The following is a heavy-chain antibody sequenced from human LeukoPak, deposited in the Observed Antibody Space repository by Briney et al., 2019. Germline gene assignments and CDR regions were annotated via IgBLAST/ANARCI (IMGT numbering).Heavy chain of an antibody. V-gene: IGHV3-9*01. D-gene: IGHD3-9*01. CDR1: GFTFDDYA. CDR2: ISWNSGSI. Sequence: GRSLRLSCAASGFTFDDYAMHWVRQAPGKGLEWVSGISWNSGSIGCADSVKGRFTISRDNAKNSLYLQMNSLRAEDTALYYCAKDITDYDILTGHYGMDVWGQGTTVTVSS. CDR3: AKDITDYDILTGHYGMDV. J-gene: IGHJ6*02.